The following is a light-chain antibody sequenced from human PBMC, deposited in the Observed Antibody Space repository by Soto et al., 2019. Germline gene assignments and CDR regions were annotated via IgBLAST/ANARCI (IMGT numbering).Light chain of an antibody. Sequence: MQMTQGHSAVYPYIGSRATMARGASQGISNYLAWYQQKPGKVPKLLIYAASTLQSGVPARFSGSGSSADFTLPISSLPAEEGATYYYQKSNGAFWTLGQGTKVDIK. CDR3: QKSNGAFWT. CDR1: QGISNY. J-gene: IGKJ1*01. V-gene: IGKV1-27*01. CDR2: AAS.